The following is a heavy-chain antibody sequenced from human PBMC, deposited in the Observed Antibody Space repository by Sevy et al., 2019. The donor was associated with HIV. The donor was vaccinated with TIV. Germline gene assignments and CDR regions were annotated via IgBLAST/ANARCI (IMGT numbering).Heavy chain of an antibody. Sequence: GGSLRLSCAASGFTFSTYAMSWVRQAPGKGLQWVSGIGGGVHSTYYADSVKGRFTVSRDNSNNTLYLQMISLRAEDTAIYYCAKDARYHSHSSGYYKSWGQGTLVTVSS. CDR2: IGGGVHST. D-gene: IGHD3-22*01. CDR3: AKDARYHSHSSGYYKS. V-gene: IGHV3-23*01. CDR1: GFTFSTYA. J-gene: IGHJ5*02.